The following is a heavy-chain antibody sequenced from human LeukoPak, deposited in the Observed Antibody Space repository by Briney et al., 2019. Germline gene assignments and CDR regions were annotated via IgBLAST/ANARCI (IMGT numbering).Heavy chain of an antibody. CDR1: GGSINNYY. CDR2: IYYSGGDM. Sequence: SETLSLTCTVSGGSINNYYWSWIRQPPGKGLEWIGYIYYSGGDMNYNPSLRSRLTISVDTSKNQISLMLTSMTAADTAVYYCARQPAATAAFDIWAQGTMVTVSS. V-gene: IGHV4-59*08. D-gene: IGHD5-18*01. CDR3: ARQPAATAAFDI. J-gene: IGHJ3*02.